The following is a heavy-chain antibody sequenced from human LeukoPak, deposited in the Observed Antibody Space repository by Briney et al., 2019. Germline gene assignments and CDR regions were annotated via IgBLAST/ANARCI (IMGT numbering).Heavy chain of an antibody. CDR2: INLNSGGT. CDR3: ARAPRITWNGFDY. V-gene: IGHV1-2*02. Sequence: ASVKVSCKASGYTFTGYYMHWVRQAPGQGLEWMGWINLNSGGTNYAQKFQGRVTMTRDTSIRTAYMELSRLRSDDTAVYYCARAPRITWNGFDYWGQGTLVTVSS. J-gene: IGHJ4*02. D-gene: IGHD1-1*01. CDR1: GYTFTGYY.